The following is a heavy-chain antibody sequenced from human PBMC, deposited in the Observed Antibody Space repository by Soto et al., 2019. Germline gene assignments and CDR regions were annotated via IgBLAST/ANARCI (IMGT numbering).Heavy chain of an antibody. D-gene: IGHD2-21*02. J-gene: IGHJ6*02. Sequence: QITLKESGPTLVKPTQTLTLTCTFSGFSLSTGGMAVGWIRQPPGKALEWLALIYWDDDRRYRPSLRSRLTVTKDTSTDQVVLTMTNVDPVDTATYYCVHSRCGGDCLRSYSSHYYYGVDVWGQGTTVTVSS. CDR2: IYWDDDR. CDR1: GFSLSTGGMA. V-gene: IGHV2-5*02. CDR3: VHSRCGGDCLRSYSSHYYYGVDV.